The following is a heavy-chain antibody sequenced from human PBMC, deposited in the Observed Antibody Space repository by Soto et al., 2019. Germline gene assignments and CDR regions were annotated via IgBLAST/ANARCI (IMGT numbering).Heavy chain of an antibody. V-gene: IGHV3-23*01. CDR1: GFGLIDFA. CDR2: ISGSGSDT. CDR3: AKSFSSNWYDYFNS. D-gene: IGHD6-13*01. Sequence: GGSLRLSCVASGFGLIDFAMSWVRQAPGKGLQWVSAISGSGSDTYYADSVKGRFTISRDTSKNTLYLQMNSLRAEDTALYYCAKSFSSNWYDYFNSWGQGGLVTVS. J-gene: IGHJ4*02.